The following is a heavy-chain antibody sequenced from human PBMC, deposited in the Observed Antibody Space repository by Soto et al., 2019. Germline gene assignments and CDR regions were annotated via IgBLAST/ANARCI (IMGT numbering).Heavy chain of an antibody. J-gene: IGHJ2*01. CDR2: ITGGGDRT. V-gene: IGHV3-23*01. Sequence: EVQLLESGGDLVQPGGSLRLSCAASGFTFSDYAMNWVRQAPGKGLEWISGITGGGDRTFYADSVKGRFTISRVQSKNTVYLQMNSLRVEDTALYYCVKKIGGTTNSGAYWYFDLWGRGTPVTVSS. D-gene: IGHD1-26*01. CDR1: GFTFSDYA. CDR3: VKKIGGTTNSGAYWYFDL.